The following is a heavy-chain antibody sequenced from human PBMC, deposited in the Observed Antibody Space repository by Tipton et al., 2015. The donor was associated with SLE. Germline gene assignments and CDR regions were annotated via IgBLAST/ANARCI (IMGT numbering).Heavy chain of an antibody. D-gene: IGHD5-12*01. CDR3: ARGGRVANAFDI. CDR1: GGSISSYY. Sequence: GLVKPSETLSLTCTVSGGSISSYYWSWIRQPPGKGLEWIGYIYYSGNTNYNPSLKSRVTISVDTSKNQFSLKLSSVTAADTAVYYCARGGRVANAFDIWGQGTMVTVSS. V-gene: IGHV4-59*12. CDR2: IYYSGNT. J-gene: IGHJ3*02.